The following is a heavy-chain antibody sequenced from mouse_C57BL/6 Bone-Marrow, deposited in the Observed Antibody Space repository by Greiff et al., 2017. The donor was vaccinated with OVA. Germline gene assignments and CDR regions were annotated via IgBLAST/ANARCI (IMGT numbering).Heavy chain of an antibody. Sequence: DVQLVESGDGLVKPGGSLKLSCAASGFTFSSYAMSWVRQTPEQRLAWVAYISSGGDYIYYADTVKGRFTISRDNARNTLYLQMSSLKSEDTAMYYCTRDGGYYVLAYWGQRALVNGSA. CDR2: ISSGGDYI. J-gene: IGHJ3*01. CDR1: GFTFSSYA. D-gene: IGHD2-3*01. CDR3: TRDGGYYVLAY. V-gene: IGHV5-9-1*02.